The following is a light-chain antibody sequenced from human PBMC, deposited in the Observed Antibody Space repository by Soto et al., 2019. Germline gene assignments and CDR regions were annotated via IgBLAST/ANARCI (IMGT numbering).Light chain of an antibody. J-gene: IGKJ1*01. V-gene: IGKV1-5*03. CDR2: EAS. Sequence: DIEMTQSPSPLSASVADRVTITCRASQSIDKWVAWYQQKPGKTPHLLIYEASSLETGVPSLFSGSGSGTEFTLTISSLQPDDFATYYCQHYKTYWGSFGQGTKVEV. CDR1: QSIDKW. CDR3: QHYKTYWGS.